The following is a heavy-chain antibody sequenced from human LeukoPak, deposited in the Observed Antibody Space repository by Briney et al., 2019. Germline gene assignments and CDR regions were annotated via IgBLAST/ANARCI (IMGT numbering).Heavy chain of an antibody. D-gene: IGHD1-7*01. CDR3: ARTVRNWNYDY. J-gene: IGHJ4*02. Sequence: GGSLRLSCAASGFTFSSYAMSWVRQAPGKGLEWVSGINWNGGSTGYADSVKGRFTISRDNAKNSLYLQMNSLRAEDTALYYCARTVRNWNYDYWGQGTLVTVSS. CDR2: INWNGGST. V-gene: IGHV3-20*04. CDR1: GFTFSSYA.